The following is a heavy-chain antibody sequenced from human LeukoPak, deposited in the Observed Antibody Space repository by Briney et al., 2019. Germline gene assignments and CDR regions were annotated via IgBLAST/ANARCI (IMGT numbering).Heavy chain of an antibody. D-gene: IGHD1-26*01. CDR2: IKRDGSDQ. CDR1: GFTFSSYW. CDR3: ARDGGVGATWEGFDY. Sequence: GGSLRLSCAASGFTFSSYWMSWVRQAPGKGLEWVANIKRDGSDQYYVDSVKGRFTISRDNAKYSLYLQVNSLRAEDTAVYYCARDGGVGATWEGFDYWGQGILVTVSS. V-gene: IGHV3-7*01. J-gene: IGHJ4*02.